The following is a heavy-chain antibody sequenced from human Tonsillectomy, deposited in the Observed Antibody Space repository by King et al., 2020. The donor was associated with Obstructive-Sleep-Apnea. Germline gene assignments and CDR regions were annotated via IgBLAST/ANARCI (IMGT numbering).Heavy chain of an antibody. CDR1: GGPISSYY. Sequence: QLQESGPGLVKPSETLSLTCTVPGGPISSYYWSWIRQPPGKGLEVSGYIYNSETNKYNPSLNDRATISVDTYQNQFSLNLSSVTAADTAVYYCARHSRPTGIAGYWGQGTLVTVSS. D-gene: IGHD1-1*01. CDR2: IYNSETN. CDR3: ARHSRPTGIAGY. J-gene: IGHJ4*02. V-gene: IGHV4-59*08.